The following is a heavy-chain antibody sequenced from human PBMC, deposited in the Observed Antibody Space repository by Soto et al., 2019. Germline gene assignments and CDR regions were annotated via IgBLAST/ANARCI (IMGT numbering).Heavy chain of an antibody. CDR3: ARHYSSGSRNWFDP. CDR2: IYYSGST. Sequence: SETLSLTCSVSGGSINSSSYFWGWVRQPPGKGLEWIGSIYYSGSTYYNPSLRSRVTISVDTSKNQFSLKLSSVTAADTAVFYCARHYSSGSRNWFDPWGQGTLVT. J-gene: IGHJ5*02. D-gene: IGHD6-19*01. V-gene: IGHV4-39*01. CDR1: GGSINSSSYF.